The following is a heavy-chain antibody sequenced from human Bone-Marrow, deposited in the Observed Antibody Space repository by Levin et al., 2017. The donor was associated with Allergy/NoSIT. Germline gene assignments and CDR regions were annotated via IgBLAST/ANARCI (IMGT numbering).Heavy chain of an antibody. CDR3: AKRIREYRTSSGGYDFGS. D-gene: IGHD6-6*01. V-gene: IGHV3-23*01. CDR1: GRNGKRYA. CDR2: FPFLFFSL. J-gene: IGHJ4*02. Sequence: SLRLSCAASGRNGKRYAMGWGRKEEGKGLEWFSLFPFLFFSLSSPSSFKGRFTISRDNSQNTLFLQMNSLRVEDTATYYCAKRIREYRTSSGGYDFGSGGQGTLVTVS.